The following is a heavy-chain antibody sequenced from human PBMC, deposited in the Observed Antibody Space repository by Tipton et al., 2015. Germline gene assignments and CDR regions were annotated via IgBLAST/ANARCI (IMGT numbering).Heavy chain of an antibody. CDR1: GGTFSSYA. CDR2: IIPIFGTA. D-gene: IGHD6-19*01. Sequence: QLVQSGPEVKKPGSSVKVSCKASGGTFSSYAISWVRQAPGQGLEWMGGIIPIFGTANYAQKFQGRVTMTTDTSTSTAYMELRSLRSDDTAVYYCARDNWQWLASGGWFDPWGQGTLVTVSS. V-gene: IGHV1-69*06. CDR3: ARDNWQWLASGGWFDP. J-gene: IGHJ5*02.